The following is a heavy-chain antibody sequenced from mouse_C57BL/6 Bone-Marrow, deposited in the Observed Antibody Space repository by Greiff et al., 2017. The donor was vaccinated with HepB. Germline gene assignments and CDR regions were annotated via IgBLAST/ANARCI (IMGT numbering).Heavy chain of an antibody. CDR2: ISYDGSN. V-gene: IGHV3-6*01. CDR3: AGGVDWDPAWFAY. D-gene: IGHD4-1*01. CDR1: GYSITSGYY. Sequence: EVQLQGSGPGLVKPSQSLSLTCSVTGYSITSGYYWNWIRQFPGNKLEWMGYISYDGSNNYNTSLKNRISIPRDTSKNQFFLKLNSVTTEDTATYYCAGGVDWDPAWFAYWGQGTLVTVSA. J-gene: IGHJ3*01.